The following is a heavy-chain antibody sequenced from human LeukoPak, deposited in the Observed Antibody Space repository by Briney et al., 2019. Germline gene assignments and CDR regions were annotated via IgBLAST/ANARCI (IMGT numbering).Heavy chain of an antibody. CDR1: GFTFSSYS. CDR3: ARDDAQYCSGGSCYWGFDF. D-gene: IGHD2-15*01. V-gene: IGHV3-21*01. CDR2: ISSSSSYI. Sequence: GGSLRLSCAASGFTFSSYSMNWVRQAPGKGLEWVSSISSSSSYIYYADSVKGRFTISRDNSKNTLYLQMNGLRAEDTAVYYCARDDAQYCSGGSCYWGFDFWGQGTLVTVSS. J-gene: IGHJ4*02.